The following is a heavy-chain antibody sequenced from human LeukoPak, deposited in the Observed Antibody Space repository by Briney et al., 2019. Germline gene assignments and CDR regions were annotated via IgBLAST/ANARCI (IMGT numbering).Heavy chain of an antibody. CDR2: ISAYNGNT. V-gene: IGHV1-18*01. CDR3: ARREADYYYDSSGYYDY. CDR1: GYTFTSYG. Sequence: GASVTVSCKASGYTFTSYGISWVRQAPGQGLEWMGWISAYNGNTNYAQKLQGRVTMTTDTSTSTAYMELRSLRSDDTAVYYCARREADYYYDSSGYYDYWGQGTLVTVSS. J-gene: IGHJ4*02. D-gene: IGHD3-22*01.